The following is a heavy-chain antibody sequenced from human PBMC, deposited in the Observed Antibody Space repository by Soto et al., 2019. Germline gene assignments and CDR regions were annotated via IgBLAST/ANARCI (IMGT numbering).Heavy chain of an antibody. CDR3: ANGGTGEGYFEH. CDR1: GFTFSNYA. D-gene: IGHD7-27*01. J-gene: IGHJ4*02. CDR2: ISGNGGNT. Sequence: EVQLLESGGGLVQPGGSLRLSCVASGFTFSNYAMSWVRKAPGKGMEWVSAISGNGGNTYYADYVKGRFTISRDNSKNTLYRQMNSLRADDTAVYYCANGGTGEGYFEHWGQGTLVTVSS. V-gene: IGHV3-23*01.